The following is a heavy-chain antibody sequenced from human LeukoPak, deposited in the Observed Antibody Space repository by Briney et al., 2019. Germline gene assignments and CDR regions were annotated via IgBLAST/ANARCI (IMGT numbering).Heavy chain of an antibody. CDR2: ISYDGSNK. J-gene: IGHJ4*02. Sequence: GGALRLSCAASGFTFSSFAKHWVRQAPGKGLEWVAVISYDGSNKYYADSVKGRFTISRDNSKNTLYLQMNSLRAEDTAVYYCARDRGCSGGSCYSFDYWGQGTLVTVSS. D-gene: IGHD2-15*01. V-gene: IGHV3-30-3*01. CDR1: GFTFSSFA. CDR3: ARDRGCSGGSCYSFDY.